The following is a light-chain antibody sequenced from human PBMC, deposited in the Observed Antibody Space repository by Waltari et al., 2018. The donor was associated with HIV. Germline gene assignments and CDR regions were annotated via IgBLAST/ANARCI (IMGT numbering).Light chain of an antibody. Sequence: QSALTQPPSASGSPGQSVTISCAGTSRDIGLYNFFSWYQHHPGKAPKLMISDVSRRPSGVPDRFSGSKSGNTASLTVSGLQADDEATYYCFSYAGNNFLLFGGGTKLTVL. V-gene: IGLV2-8*01. J-gene: IGLJ2*01. CDR3: FSYAGNNFLL. CDR2: DVS. CDR1: SRDIGLYNF.